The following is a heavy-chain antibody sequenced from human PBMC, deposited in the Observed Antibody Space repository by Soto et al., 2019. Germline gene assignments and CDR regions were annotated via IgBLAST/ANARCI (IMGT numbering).Heavy chain of an antibody. J-gene: IGHJ3*02. V-gene: IGHV1-69*12. CDR2: LIPIFGTA. Sequence: QVQLVQSGAEVKKPGSSVKVSCKASGGTFSSYAISWVRQAPGQGLEWMGGLIPIFGTANYAQKFQGRVTVTADESTGTAYRELSSMRSEDTAVYYCARDRRDGYNYDAFDIWGQGTMVTVAS. CDR1: GGTFSSYA. CDR3: ARDRRDGYNYDAFDI. D-gene: IGHD5-12*01.